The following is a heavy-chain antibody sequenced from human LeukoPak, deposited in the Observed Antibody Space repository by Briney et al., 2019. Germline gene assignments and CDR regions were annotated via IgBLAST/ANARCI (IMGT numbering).Heavy chain of an antibody. CDR2: ISSSGSTI. D-gene: IGHD6-13*01. J-gene: IGHJ6*02. V-gene: IGHV3-11*01. Sequence: GRSLRLSCAASGFTFSDYYMSWIRQAPGKGLEWVSYISSSGSTIYYADSVKGRFTISRDNAKNSLYLQMNSLRAEDTAVYYCARDLAAAGLYYYYGMDVWGQGTTVTVSS. CDR1: GFTFSDYY. CDR3: ARDLAAAGLYYYYGMDV.